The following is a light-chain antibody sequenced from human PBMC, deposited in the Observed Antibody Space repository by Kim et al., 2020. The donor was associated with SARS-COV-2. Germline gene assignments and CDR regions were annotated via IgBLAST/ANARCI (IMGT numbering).Light chain of an antibody. CDR1: SSDVGGYNY. Sequence: GQSVTISCTGTSSDVGGYNYVSWYQQHPGKAPKLMIYEVSKRPSGVPDRFSGSKSGNTSSLTVSGLQAEDEADYYCSSYAGSNNWVFGGGTKLTVL. CDR3: SSYAGSNNWV. V-gene: IGLV2-8*01. CDR2: EVS. J-gene: IGLJ3*02.